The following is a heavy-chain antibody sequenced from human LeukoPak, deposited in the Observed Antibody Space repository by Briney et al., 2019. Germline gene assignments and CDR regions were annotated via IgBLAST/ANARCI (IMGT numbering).Heavy chain of an antibody. V-gene: IGHV3-23*01. D-gene: IGHD5-18*01. CDR1: GFTFSSYA. Sequence: GGSLRLSCAASGFTFSSYAMSWVRQAPGKGLEWVSAISGSGGSTYYADSVKGRFTISRDNAKNSLYLQMNSLRAEDTAVYYCATLSGGYSYGSIDYWGQGTLVTVSS. J-gene: IGHJ4*02. CDR2: ISGSGGST. CDR3: ATLSGGYSYGSIDY.